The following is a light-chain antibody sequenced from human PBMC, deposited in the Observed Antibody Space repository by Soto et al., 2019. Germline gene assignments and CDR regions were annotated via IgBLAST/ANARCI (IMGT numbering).Light chain of an antibody. Sequence: DIQLTQSPSSVSASVGDRVTITCRASEGINKWLAWYQQKPGKAPELLIYTVSYLQRGVPSRFSGSGSVTEFNLIISSLQSDDFATYYFQQYNRYLLAIGGGTKVDIK. V-gene: IGKV1D-16*01. CDR3: QQYNRYLLA. CDR1: EGINKW. CDR2: TVS. J-gene: IGKJ4*01.